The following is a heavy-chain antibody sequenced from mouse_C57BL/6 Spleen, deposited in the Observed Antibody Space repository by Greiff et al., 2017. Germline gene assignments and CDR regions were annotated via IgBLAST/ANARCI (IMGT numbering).Heavy chain of an antibody. V-gene: IGHV5-17*01. CDR2: ISSGSSTI. CDR1: GFTFSDYG. Sequence: VQLKESGGGLVKPGGSLKLSCAASGFTFSDYGMHWVRQAPEQGLEWVAYISSGSSTIYYADTVKGRFTISSDNAKNTLFLQMTRMRAEDTAMYYCARKPWFAYWGQGTLVTVSA. J-gene: IGHJ3*01. CDR3: ARKPWFAY.